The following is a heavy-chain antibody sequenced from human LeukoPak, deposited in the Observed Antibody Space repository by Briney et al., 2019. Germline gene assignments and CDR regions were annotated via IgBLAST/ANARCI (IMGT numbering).Heavy chain of an antibody. Sequence: SETLSLTCIVSGDSISSYYWSWIRQPPGKGLVWIGYIYYSGSTNYNPSLKSRVTISVDASKNHFSLKLSSVAAADTAVYYCARDRSLGIIDYWGQGTLVTVSS. CDR3: ARDRSLGIIDY. D-gene: IGHD3-16*01. CDR1: GDSISSYY. V-gene: IGHV4-59*01. CDR2: IYYSGST. J-gene: IGHJ4*02.